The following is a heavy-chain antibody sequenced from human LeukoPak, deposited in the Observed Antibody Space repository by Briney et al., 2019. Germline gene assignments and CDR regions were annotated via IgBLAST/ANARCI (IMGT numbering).Heavy chain of an antibody. CDR3: AKDQDIVVVPAAPKSGYFVY. D-gene: IGHD2-2*01. Sequence: GGSLRLSCAASGFTFSSYGMHWVRQAPGKGLEWVVFIRYDGSNKYYADSVKGRFTISRDNSKNTLYLQMNSLRAEDTAVYYCAKDQDIVVVPAAPKSGYFVYWGQGTLVTVSS. V-gene: IGHV3-30*02. CDR2: IRYDGSNK. CDR1: GFTFSSYG. J-gene: IGHJ4*02.